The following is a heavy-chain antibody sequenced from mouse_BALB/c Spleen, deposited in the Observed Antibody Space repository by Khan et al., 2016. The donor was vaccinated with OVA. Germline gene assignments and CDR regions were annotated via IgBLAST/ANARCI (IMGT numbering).Heavy chain of an antibody. J-gene: IGHJ3*01. Sequence: EVELVESGGGLVKPGGSLKLSCAASGFTFSDYYMYWVRQTPEKRLEWVATISDGGRYTYYPDSVKGRFTISRDDAKNNLYLQMSILKSEDTAMYYCARGYYGDPFAYWGQGTLVTVSA. D-gene: IGHD2-13*01. V-gene: IGHV5-4*02. CDR1: GFTFSDYY. CDR3: ARGYYGDPFAY. CDR2: ISDGGRYT.